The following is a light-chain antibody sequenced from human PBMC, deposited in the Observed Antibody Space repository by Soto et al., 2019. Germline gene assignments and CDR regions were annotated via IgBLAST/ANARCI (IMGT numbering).Light chain of an antibody. Sequence: DIQMTQSPSSLSASVGDRVTITCRASQGIDTYLAWYQQKPGQVPKLLIYAASTLQSGVPSRFSGSGSGTXXXXXXXXXXXXXXXXYFCQKYTRAPFTFGPGTKVDIK. J-gene: IGKJ3*01. CDR2: AAS. CDR1: QGIDTY. CDR3: QKYTRAPFT. V-gene: IGKV1-27*01.